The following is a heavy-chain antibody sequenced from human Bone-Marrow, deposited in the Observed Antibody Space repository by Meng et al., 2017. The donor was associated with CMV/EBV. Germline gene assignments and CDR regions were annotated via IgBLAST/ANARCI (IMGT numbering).Heavy chain of an antibody. V-gene: IGHV3-30*14. J-gene: IGHJ4*02. CDR2: ISYDGSNK. Sequence: GESLKISCAASGFTFSSYAMHWVRQAPGKGLEWVAVISYDGSNKYYADSVKGRFTISRDNSKNTLYLQMNSLRAEDTAVYYCASSFGYSYASDYWGQGTLVTVSS. CDR1: GFTFSSYA. D-gene: IGHD5-18*01. CDR3: ASSFGYSYASDY.